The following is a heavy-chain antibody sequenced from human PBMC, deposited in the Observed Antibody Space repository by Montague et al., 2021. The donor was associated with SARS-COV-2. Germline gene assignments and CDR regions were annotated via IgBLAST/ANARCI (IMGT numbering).Heavy chain of an antibody. Sequence: SETLSLTCAVYGGSFSDYYWSWIRQPPGKGLEWIGEINHRGTSKYNTSLKSRVSIPLDTSKNQFSLYLSSVTAADTAVYYCARGRPHFNMIVVVMTGGEYYFDYWGQGTLVTVSS. CDR3: ARGRPHFNMIVVVMTGGEYYFDY. D-gene: IGHD3-22*01. V-gene: IGHV4-34*01. CDR1: GGSFSDYY. J-gene: IGHJ4*02. CDR2: INHRGTS.